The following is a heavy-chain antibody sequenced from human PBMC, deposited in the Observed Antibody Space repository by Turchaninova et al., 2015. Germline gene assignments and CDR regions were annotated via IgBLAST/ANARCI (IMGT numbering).Heavy chain of an antibody. V-gene: IGHV1-18*01. J-gene: IGHJ3*02. D-gene: IGHD6-13*01. CDR1: GYTFTSYG. CDR2: ISAYNGNT. CDR3: ARLVAAAGTGVDDAFDI. Sequence: QVQLVQSGAEVKKPGASVKVSCKASGYTFTSYGISWVRQSPGQGIEVMGWISAYNGNTNYAQKLQGRVTMTTDTSTSTAYMERRSLRSDDTAVYYCARLVAAAGTGVDDAFDIWGQGTMVTVSS.